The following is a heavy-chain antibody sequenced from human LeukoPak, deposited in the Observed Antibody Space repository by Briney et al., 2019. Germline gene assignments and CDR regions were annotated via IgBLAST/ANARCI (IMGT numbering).Heavy chain of an antibody. CDR1: GFIFSREW. CDR3: AKGGCSSTSCYLNWFDP. CDR2: VNTDGSST. Sequence: GGSLRLSCAASGFIFSREWMHWVRQTPGRGLVWVSRVNTDGSSTVYADSVKGRFTISRDNAKNTLYLQMNSLRAEDTAVYYCAKGGCSSTSCYLNWFDPWGQGTLVTVSS. J-gene: IGHJ5*02. D-gene: IGHD2-2*01. V-gene: IGHV3-74*03.